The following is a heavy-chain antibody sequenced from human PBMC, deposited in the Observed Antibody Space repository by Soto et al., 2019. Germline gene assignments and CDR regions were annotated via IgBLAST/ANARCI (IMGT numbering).Heavy chain of an antibody. J-gene: IGHJ4*02. Sequence: PGGSLRLSCAASGFSLSDHGMHWVRQAPGKGLEWVAITYSHGRNEYYADSVKGRFTISRDNSKNTLYLQMNSLRAEDTAVYYCAKARVDGYNLYYFDYWGQGILVTVSS. CDR1: GFSLSDHG. CDR3: AKARVDGYNLYYFDY. V-gene: IGHV3-30*02. CDR2: TYSHGRNE. D-gene: IGHD5-12*01.